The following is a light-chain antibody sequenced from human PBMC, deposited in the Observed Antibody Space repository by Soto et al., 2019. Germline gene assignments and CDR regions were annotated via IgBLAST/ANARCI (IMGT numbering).Light chain of an antibody. CDR3: QQRSNWPLLT. CDR2: DAT. V-gene: IGKV3-11*01. Sequence: EIVLTQSPATLASSPGERATLSCRASHSVRRYLAWYQQKPGQATSLLIYDATNRATGIQARFSGSGSGTDFTRTISSLEPEDFAVYYCQQRSNWPLLTFGGGTRVEIK. CDR1: HSVRRY. J-gene: IGKJ4*01.